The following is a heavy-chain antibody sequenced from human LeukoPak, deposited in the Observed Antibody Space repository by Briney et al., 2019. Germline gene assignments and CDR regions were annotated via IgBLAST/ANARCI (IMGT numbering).Heavy chain of an antibody. Sequence: LSLTCTVSGGSISSGGYYWSWIRQHPGKGLEWVSAIDRSGGNTYYADSVKGRFSISRDNSKNTLYLQMNSLRAEDTAVYYCAKKSRVSGPGYFDYWGQGTLATVSS. CDR1: GGSISSGGYY. J-gene: IGHJ4*02. CDR2: IDRSGGNT. V-gene: IGHV3-23*01. CDR3: AKKSRVSGPGYFDY. D-gene: IGHD6-19*01.